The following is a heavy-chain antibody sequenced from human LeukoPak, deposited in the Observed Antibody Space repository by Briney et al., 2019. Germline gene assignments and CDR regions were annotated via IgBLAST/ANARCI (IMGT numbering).Heavy chain of an antibody. D-gene: IGHD3-10*01. Sequence: SETLSLTCTVSGGSISSYYWSWIRQPAGKGLEWTGRIYTSGSTNYNPSLKSRVTMSVDTSKNQFSLKLSSVTAADTAVYYCARITMVRGVIITWNYYYYYMDVWGKGTTVTISS. J-gene: IGHJ6*03. CDR1: GGSISSYY. CDR2: IYTSGST. CDR3: ARITMVRGVIITWNYYYYYMDV. V-gene: IGHV4-4*07.